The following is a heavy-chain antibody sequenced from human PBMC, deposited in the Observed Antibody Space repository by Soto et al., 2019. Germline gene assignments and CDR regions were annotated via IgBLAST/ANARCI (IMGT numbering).Heavy chain of an antibody. Sequence: QVQLVQSGAEVKKPGASVKVSCKASGYTFTSYDINWVRQATGQGLEWMGWMNPNSGNTGYAQKFQGRVTMTRNTSISTAYMELSSLRSEDTAGYYCARAGIGRGWYRDDAFDIWGQGTMVTVSS. CDR1: GYTFTSYD. V-gene: IGHV1-8*01. J-gene: IGHJ3*02. D-gene: IGHD6-19*01. CDR2: MNPNSGNT. CDR3: ARAGIGRGWYRDDAFDI.